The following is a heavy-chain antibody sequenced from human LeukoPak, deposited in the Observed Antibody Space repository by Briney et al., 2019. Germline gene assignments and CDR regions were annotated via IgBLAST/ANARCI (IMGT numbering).Heavy chain of an antibody. V-gene: IGHV3-72*01. J-gene: IGHJ5*02. Sequence: PGGSLRLSCAPSGFTFRNNYMNWVRQAPGKGREWVGRIKNRDNSLATEYAASVKGRFIISRDDSKDSLYLQMNSLKTEDTAIYYCTREFYYKFDIWGQGTLVTVSS. CDR1: GFTFRNNY. D-gene: IGHD3-10*01. CDR3: TREFYYKFDI. CDR2: IKNRDNSLAT.